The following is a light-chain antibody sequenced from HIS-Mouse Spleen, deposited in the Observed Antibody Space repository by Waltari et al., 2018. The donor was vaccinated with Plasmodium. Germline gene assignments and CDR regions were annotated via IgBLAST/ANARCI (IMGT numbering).Light chain of an antibody. CDR3: YSTDSSGNHRV. J-gene: IGLJ3*02. CDR2: EDS. V-gene: IGLV3-10*01. CDR1: ALPKKY. Sequence: SYELTQPPSVSVSPGQTARITCSGGALPKKYAYWYQQKSGQAPVLVIYEDSNRPSGIPERFSGSSSGTMATLTISGAQVEDEADYYCYSTDSSGNHRVFGGGTKLTVL.